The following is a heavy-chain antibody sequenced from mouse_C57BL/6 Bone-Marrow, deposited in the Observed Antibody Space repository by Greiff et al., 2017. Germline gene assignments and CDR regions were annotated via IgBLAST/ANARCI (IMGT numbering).Heavy chain of an antibody. CDR2: ISSGSSTI. CDR1: GFTFSDYG. J-gene: IGHJ3*01. D-gene: IGHD4-1*01. CDR3: ARATGWFAY. Sequence: DVKLVESGGGLVKPGGSLKLSCAASGFTFSDYGMHWVRQAPEKGLEWVAYISSGSSTIYYADTVKGRLTISRDNAKNTLFLQMTSLRSEDTAMYYCARATGWFAYWGQGTLVTVSA. V-gene: IGHV5-17*01.